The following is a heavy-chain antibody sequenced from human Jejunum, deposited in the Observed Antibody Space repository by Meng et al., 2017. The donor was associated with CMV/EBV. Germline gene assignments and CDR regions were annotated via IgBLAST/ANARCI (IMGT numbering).Heavy chain of an antibody. Sequence: SIRASYLSWLRQSPGKGLEWIGYIFSSAPTDYNPSLKSRVTMSVDMSKNQFSLTLTSVTAADTAVYYCARGDHCGTTACYPHWFDPWGQGTLVTVSS. CDR3: ARGDHCGTTACYPHWFDP. CDR2: IFSSAPT. V-gene: IGHV4-59*12. D-gene: IGHD2-2*01. J-gene: IGHJ5*02. CDR1: SIRASY.